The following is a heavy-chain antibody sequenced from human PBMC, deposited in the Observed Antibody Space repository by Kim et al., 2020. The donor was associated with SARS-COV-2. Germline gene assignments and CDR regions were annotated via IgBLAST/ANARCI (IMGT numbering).Heavy chain of an antibody. CDR2: GSQ. J-gene: IGHJ4*02. CDR3: ARGTYGYDY. D-gene: IGHD5-18*01. Sequence: GSQGYAQKFQGRVTMTRDTSTSTVYMELSSLRSEDTAVYYCARGTYGYDYWGQGTLVTVSS. V-gene: IGHV1-46*01.